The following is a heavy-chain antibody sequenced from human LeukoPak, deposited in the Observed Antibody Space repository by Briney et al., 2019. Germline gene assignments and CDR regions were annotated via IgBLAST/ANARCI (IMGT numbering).Heavy chain of an antibody. Sequence: GASVKVSCKASGYTFTSYGISWVRQAPGQRLEWMGWISAYNGNTNYAQKLQGRVTMTTDTSTSTAYMELRSLRSDDTAVYYCARIVVVPAASGYYYYGMDVWGQGTTVTVSS. J-gene: IGHJ6*02. V-gene: IGHV1-18*01. CDR3: ARIVVVPAASGYYYYGMDV. CDR1: GYTFTSYG. D-gene: IGHD2-2*01. CDR2: ISAYNGNT.